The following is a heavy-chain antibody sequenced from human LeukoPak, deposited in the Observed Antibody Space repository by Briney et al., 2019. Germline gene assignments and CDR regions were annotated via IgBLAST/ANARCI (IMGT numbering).Heavy chain of an antibody. J-gene: IGHJ6*02. V-gene: IGHV3-48*02. CDR3: EAHYYGMDV. CDR1: GFTFSSYS. CDR2: ISSSSSTI. Sequence: GGSLRLSCAASGFTFSSYSMNWVRQAPGKGLEWVSYISSSSSTIYYADSVKGRFTISRDNAKNSLYLQMNSLSDEDTAVYYCEAHYYGMDVWGQGTTVTVSS.